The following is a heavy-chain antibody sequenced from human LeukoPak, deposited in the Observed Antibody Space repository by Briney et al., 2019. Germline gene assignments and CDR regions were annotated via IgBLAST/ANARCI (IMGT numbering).Heavy chain of an antibody. D-gene: IGHD6-6*01. J-gene: IGHJ4*02. Sequence: PGGSLRLSCAASGFTVSSNYMSWVRQAPGKGLEWVSVIYSGGSTYYADSVKGRFTISRDNSKNTLYLQMNSLRAEDTAVYYCARDGLRLAARLFDYWGQGTLVTVSS. V-gene: IGHV3-66*01. CDR2: IYSGGST. CDR3: ARDGLRLAARLFDY. CDR1: GFTVSSNY.